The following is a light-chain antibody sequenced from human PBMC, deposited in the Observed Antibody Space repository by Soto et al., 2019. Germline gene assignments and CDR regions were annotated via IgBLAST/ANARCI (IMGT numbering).Light chain of an antibody. CDR1: SGHSSYA. Sequence: QLVLTQSPSASASLGASVKLTCTLSSGHSSYAIAWHQQQPEKGPRYLMKLNSDGSHSKGYGIPDRFSGSSSGAERYLTISSLQSEDEADYYCQTWGTGIGVFGGGTKLTVL. V-gene: IGLV4-69*01. J-gene: IGLJ2*01. CDR3: QTWGTGIGV. CDR2: LNSDGSH.